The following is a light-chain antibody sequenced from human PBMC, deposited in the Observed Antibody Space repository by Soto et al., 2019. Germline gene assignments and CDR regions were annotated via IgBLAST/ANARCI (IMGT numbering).Light chain of an antibody. CDR3: QSYDSSLSGSGV. V-gene: IGLV1-40*01. CDR1: SSNIGAGYD. CDR2: GNN. J-gene: IGLJ2*01. Sequence: QSVRTQPTSVSGSSGQRVTISCTGSSSNIGAGYDVHWYQQLPGTAPKLLIYGNNNRPSGVPERFSGSKSGTSASLAITGLQAEDEADYYCQSYDSSLSGSGVFGGGTNLTVL.